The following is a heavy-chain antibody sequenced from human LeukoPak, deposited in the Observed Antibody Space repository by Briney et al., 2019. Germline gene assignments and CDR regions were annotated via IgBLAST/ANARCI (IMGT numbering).Heavy chain of an antibody. D-gene: IGHD4-17*01. CDR3: ARVNDYGDYPRRFDP. V-gene: IGHV1-18*01. Sequence: ASVKICCKASGYTFSSYGISCLRQAPGQWLELMGWISAYNGNTNYARMLQGRVTMTTDTSTSTAYMELRSLRSDDTAVYYCARVNDYGDYPRRFDPWGQGTLVTVSS. CDR2: ISAYNGNT. J-gene: IGHJ5*02. CDR1: GYTFSSYG.